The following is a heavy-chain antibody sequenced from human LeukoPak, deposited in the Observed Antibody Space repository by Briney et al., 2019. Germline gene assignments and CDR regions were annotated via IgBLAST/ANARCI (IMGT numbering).Heavy chain of an antibody. V-gene: IGHV3-23*01. CDR3: AKVDLYYYYMDV. CDR1: GFTFSSYA. Sequence: GGSRRLSCAASGFTFSSYAMSWVRQAPGKGLEWVSAISGSGGSTYYADSVKGRSTISRDNSKNTLYLQMNSLRAEDTAVYYCAKVDLYYYYMDVWGKGTTVTVSS. D-gene: IGHD2-2*03. CDR2: ISGSGGST. J-gene: IGHJ6*03.